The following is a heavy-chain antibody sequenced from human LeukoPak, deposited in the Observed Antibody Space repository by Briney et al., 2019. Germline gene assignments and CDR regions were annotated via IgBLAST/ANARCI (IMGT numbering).Heavy chain of an antibody. Sequence: GGSLRLSCAAYGSTFSFYSTKSVRQAPGKGLEWVSYISSGSSTIYYTDSLKGRFTISRDNAKNSLYLQMNSLRDEDTAVYYCARGKVGYSNGWSAADYWGQGTLVTVSS. D-gene: IGHD6-19*01. CDR2: ISSGSSTI. CDR1: GSTFSFYS. V-gene: IGHV3-48*02. CDR3: ARGKVGYSNGWSAADY. J-gene: IGHJ4*02.